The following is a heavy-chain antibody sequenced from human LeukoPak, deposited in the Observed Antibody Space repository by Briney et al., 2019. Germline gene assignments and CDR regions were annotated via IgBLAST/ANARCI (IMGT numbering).Heavy chain of an antibody. Sequence: SETLSLTCTVSGGSISSYHWSWIRQPPGKGLEWIGYIYYSGSTNYNPSLKSRLTISVDTSKNQFSLKLSSVTAADTAVYYCARVHSGYESGANWFDPWGQGTLVTVSP. V-gene: IGHV4-59*01. D-gene: IGHD5-12*01. J-gene: IGHJ5*02. CDR1: GGSISSYH. CDR3: ARVHSGYESGANWFDP. CDR2: IYYSGST.